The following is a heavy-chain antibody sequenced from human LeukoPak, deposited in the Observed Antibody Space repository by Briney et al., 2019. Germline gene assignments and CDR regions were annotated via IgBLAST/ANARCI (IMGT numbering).Heavy chain of an antibody. CDR3: AREARFALPVVGSGDY. D-gene: IGHD6-19*01. V-gene: IGHV4-39*07. CDR1: GGSISSSDYY. J-gene: IGHJ4*02. CDR2: MFYNGAT. Sequence: SETLSLACSVSGGSISSSDYYWGWIRQPPGKGLEWIGTMFYNGATKSNPSLSSRVTMSIDTSKNQFSLKLRSVTAADTAVYYCAREARFALPVVGSGDYWGQGTLVTVSS.